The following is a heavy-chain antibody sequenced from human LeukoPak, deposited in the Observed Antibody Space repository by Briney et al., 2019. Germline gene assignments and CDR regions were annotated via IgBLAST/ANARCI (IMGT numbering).Heavy chain of an antibody. CDR3: ARGKTYYYGSGTGLAFDI. CDR1: GGSISRYY. Sequence: PSETLSLTCTVSGGSISRYYWGWIRQPAGKGLEWIGRIYTSGSTNYNPSLKSRVTMSVDTSKNQFSLKLSSVTAADTAVYYCARGKTYYYGSGTGLAFDIWGQGTMVTVSS. D-gene: IGHD3-10*01. V-gene: IGHV4-4*07. CDR2: IYTSGST. J-gene: IGHJ3*02.